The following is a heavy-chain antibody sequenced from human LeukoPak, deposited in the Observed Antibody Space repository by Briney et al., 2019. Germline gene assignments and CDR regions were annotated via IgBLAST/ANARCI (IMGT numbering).Heavy chain of an antibody. CDR2: IYHSGST. CDR3: ARLVDTAMVFRPRAHYYFDY. V-gene: IGHV4-30-2*01. CDR1: GGSISSGGYS. D-gene: IGHD5-18*01. J-gene: IGHJ4*02. Sequence: SETLSLTCAVSGGSISSGGYSWSWIRQPPGKGLEWIGYIYHSGSTYYNPSLKSRVTISVDRSKNQFSLKLNSVTAADTAVYYCARLVDTAMVFRPRAHYYFDYWGQGTLVTVSS.